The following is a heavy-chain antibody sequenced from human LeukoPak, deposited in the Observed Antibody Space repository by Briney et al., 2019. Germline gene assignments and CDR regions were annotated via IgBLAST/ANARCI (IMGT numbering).Heavy chain of an antibody. D-gene: IGHD5-12*01. CDR2: ISPSAETT. V-gene: IGHV3-23*01. CDR3: AKDIGAKPEDWFDS. J-gene: IGHJ5*02. CDR1: GFRFSGYA. Sequence: PGGSLRLSCAVSGFRFSGYAMNWVRQAPGKGLEWVSSISPSAETTYYADSVRGRSIVSRDNANNTLFLHMNSLRAEDTAVYFCAKDIGAKPEDWFDSWGQGTLVTVSS.